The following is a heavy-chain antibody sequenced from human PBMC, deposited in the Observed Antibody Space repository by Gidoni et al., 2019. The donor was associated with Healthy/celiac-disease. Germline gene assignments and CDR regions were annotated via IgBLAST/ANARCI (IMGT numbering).Heavy chain of an antibody. CDR1: GFTFSSYA. D-gene: IGHD3-10*01. CDR3: ARDRYYYGSGTCIDY. CDR2: ISYDGSNK. V-gene: IGHV3-30-3*01. Sequence: QVQLVESGGGVVQPGRSLRLSCAASGFTFSSYAMHWVRQAPGKGLEWVAVISYDGSNKYYADSVKGRFTISRDNSKNTLYLQMNSLRAEDTAVYYCARDRYYYGSGTCIDYWGQGTLVTVSS. J-gene: IGHJ4*02.